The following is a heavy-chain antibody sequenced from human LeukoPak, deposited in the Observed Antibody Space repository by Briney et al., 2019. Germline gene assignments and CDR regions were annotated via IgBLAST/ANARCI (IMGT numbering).Heavy chain of an antibody. V-gene: IGHV5-51*01. D-gene: IGHD2-21*02. J-gene: IGHJ4*02. Sequence: GESLKISCKGSGYSFTSYWIGWVRQMPGKGLEWMGIIYPGDSDTSYSPSFQGQVTISADKSISTAYLQWSSLKASDTAMYYCARHGHYESDVVVTAVDYWGQGTLVTVSS. CDR3: ARHGHYESDVVVTAVDY. CDR2: IYPGDSDT. CDR1: GYSFTSYW.